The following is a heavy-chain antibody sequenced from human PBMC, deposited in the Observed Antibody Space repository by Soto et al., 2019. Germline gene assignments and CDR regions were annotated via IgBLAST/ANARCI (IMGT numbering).Heavy chain of an antibody. CDR1: GYSFTSYW. CDR3: ARPYDYRLGAGGMDV. J-gene: IGHJ6*02. Sequence: GESLKICCKGAGYSFTSYWISWVRQMPGKGLEWMGRIDPSDSYTNYSPSFQGHVTISADKSISTAYLQWSSLKASDTAMYYCARPYDYRLGAGGMDVWGQGTTVTI. D-gene: IGHD3-16*01. V-gene: IGHV5-10-1*01. CDR2: IDPSDSYT.